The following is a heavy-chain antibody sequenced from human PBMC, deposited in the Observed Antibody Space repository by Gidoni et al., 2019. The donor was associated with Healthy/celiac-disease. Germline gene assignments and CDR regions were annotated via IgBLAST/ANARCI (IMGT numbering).Heavy chain of an antibody. CDR1: GFTFSSYS. CDR2: ISSSSSYI. J-gene: IGHJ6*02. V-gene: IGHV3-21*01. CDR3: ARDNRNYYYYYGMDV. Sequence: EVQLVESGGGLVKPGGSLRLSCAASGFTFSSYSMNWVRQAPGKGLEWVSSISSSSSYIYYADSVKGRFTISRDNAKNSLYLQMNSLRAEDTAVYYCARDNRNYYYYYGMDVWGQGTTVTVSS.